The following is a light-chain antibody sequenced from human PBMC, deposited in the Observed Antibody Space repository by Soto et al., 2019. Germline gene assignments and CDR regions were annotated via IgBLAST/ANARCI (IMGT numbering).Light chain of an antibody. J-gene: IGLJ3*02. Sequence: QSALTQPASVSGSPGQSITISCTGTSSDVGGYDSVSWYQQQHPGKAPKLMIYGVRNRPSGVSNRFSGSKSGNTASLTISGLQAEDEADYYCSSYTSSNTWVFGGGTKLTVL. V-gene: IGLV2-14*01. CDR3: SSYTSSNTWV. CDR2: GVR. CDR1: SSDVGGYDS.